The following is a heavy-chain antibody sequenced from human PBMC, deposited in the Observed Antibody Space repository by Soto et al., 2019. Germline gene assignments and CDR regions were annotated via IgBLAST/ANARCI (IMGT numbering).Heavy chain of an antibody. J-gene: IGHJ6*02. Sequence: ASVKVSCKASGYTFINFGISWVRQAPGQGLEWMGWISARNGNSRYAQHLQGRVTMTTEISTSTAYMELRGLRSDDTALYYCARLIPAGEIAVIPPSYYGMDIWGQGTTVTVYS. D-gene: IGHD2-2*01. CDR3: ARLIPAGEIAVIPPSYYGMDI. CDR2: ISARNGNS. V-gene: IGHV1-18*04. CDR1: GYTFINFG.